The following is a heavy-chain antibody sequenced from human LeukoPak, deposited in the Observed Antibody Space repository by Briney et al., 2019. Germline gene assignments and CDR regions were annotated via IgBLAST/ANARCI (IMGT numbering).Heavy chain of an antibody. CDR3: AKDTNWNDGYFDY. CDR2: ISWNSGSI. V-gene: IGHV3-9*01. Sequence: GGSLRLSCAASGFTFDDYAMHWVRQAPGKGLEWVSGISWNSGSIGYADSVKGRFTISRDNAKNSLYLQMNSLRAEDTALYYCAKDTNWNDGYFDYWGQGTLVTVSS. D-gene: IGHD1-1*01. J-gene: IGHJ4*02. CDR1: GFTFDDYA.